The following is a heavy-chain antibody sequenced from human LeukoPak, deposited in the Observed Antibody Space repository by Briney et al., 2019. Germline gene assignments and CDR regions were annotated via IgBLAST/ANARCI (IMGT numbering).Heavy chain of an antibody. CDR2: FNPNSGGT. V-gene: IGHV1-2*02. D-gene: IGHD2-21*02. J-gene: IGHJ4*02. CDR3: ARDLAYCGGDCPD. CDR1: GYTFTGYY. Sequence: GASVKVSCKASGYTFTGYYMHWVRQAPGQGLEWMGWFNPNSGGTNYAQKFQGRVTMTRDTSISTAYMELSRLRSDDTAVYYCARDLAYCGGDCPDWGQGTLVTVSS.